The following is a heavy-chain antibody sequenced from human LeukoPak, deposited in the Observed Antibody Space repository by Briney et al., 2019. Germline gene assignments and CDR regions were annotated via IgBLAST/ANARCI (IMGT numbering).Heavy chain of an antibody. J-gene: IGHJ5*02. D-gene: IGHD6-19*01. V-gene: IGHV1-2*02. CDR3: ARGVLIAVAGPWYNWFDP. CDR1: GYTFTGYY. CDR2: INPNSGGT. Sequence: ASVKVSCKASGYTFTGYYMHWVRQAPGQGLEWMGWINPNSGGTNYAQKFQGRVTMTRDTSISTAYMELSRLRSDDTAVYYCARGVLIAVAGPWYNWFDPWGQGTLVTVSS.